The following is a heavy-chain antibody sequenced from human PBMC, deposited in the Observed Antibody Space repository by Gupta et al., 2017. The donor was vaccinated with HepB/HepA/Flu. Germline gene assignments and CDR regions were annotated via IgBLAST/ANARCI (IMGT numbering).Heavy chain of an antibody. V-gene: IGHV3-11*01. Sequence: QVQLVESGGGLVKPGGSLRLSCAASGFTFSDYYVSWIRQAPGEGLEWVSYISRSGSTLYYADSVKGRFTISRDNAKNSLFLQMNSLRAEDTAVYYCARVSIVGATNYYFDYWGQGTLVTVSS. CDR3: ARVSIVGATNYYFDY. D-gene: IGHD1-26*01. CDR1: GFTFSDYY. J-gene: IGHJ4*02. CDR2: ISRSGSTL.